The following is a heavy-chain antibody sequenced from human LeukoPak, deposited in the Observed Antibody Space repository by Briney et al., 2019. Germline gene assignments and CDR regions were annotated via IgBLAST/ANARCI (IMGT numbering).Heavy chain of an antibody. D-gene: IGHD3-10*01. CDR3: ARARSFGEAFDY. CDR1: GYTFTGYY. CDR2: INPNSGGT. J-gene: IGHJ4*02. Sequence: GASVKASCKASGYTFTGYYMHWVRQAPGQGLEWMGWINPNSGGTNYAQKFQGRVTMTRDTSISTAYMELSRLRSDDTAVYYCARARSFGEAFDYWGQGTLVTVSS. V-gene: IGHV1-2*02.